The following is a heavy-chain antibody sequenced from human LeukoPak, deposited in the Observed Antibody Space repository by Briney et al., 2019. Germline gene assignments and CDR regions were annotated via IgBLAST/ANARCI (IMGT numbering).Heavy chain of an antibody. D-gene: IGHD3-10*01. V-gene: IGHV4-34*01. CDR2: INHSGST. CDR1: GGSFSGYY. Sequence: SETLSLTCAVYGGSFSGYYWSWIRQPPGKGLGWIGQINHSGSTNYNPSLKSRVTISVDTSKNQFSLKLSSVTAADTAVYYCARVSLRLWFGELDYRGQGSLVTVSS. CDR3: ARVSLRLWFGELDY. J-gene: IGHJ4*02.